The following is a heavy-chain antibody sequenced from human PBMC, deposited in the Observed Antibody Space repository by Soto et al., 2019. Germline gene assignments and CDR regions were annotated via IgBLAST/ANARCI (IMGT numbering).Heavy chain of an antibody. J-gene: IGHJ4*02. V-gene: IGHV3-30-3*01. D-gene: IGHD3-10*01. CDR1: GFTFSNYI. CDR2: ILHDGNNK. Sequence: QVQLMESGGGVVQPGRSLRLSCAASGFTFSNYIMHWVRQAPGKGLEWVAMILHDGNNKYYADSVKGRFTISRDNSKNTLYLQMNSLRTEDTAIYYCARDDEDGSYCDLGYWGQGTLVTVSS. CDR3: ARDDEDGSYCDLGY.